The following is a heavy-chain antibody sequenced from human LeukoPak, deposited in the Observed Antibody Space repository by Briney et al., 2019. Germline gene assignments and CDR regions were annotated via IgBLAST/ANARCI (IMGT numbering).Heavy chain of an antibody. V-gene: IGHV4-59*08. D-gene: IGHD3-16*01. CDR2: IYYSGST. CDR1: GGSISNYY. CDR3: AGSPLWVGNRYFDL. Sequence: IPSETLSLTCTVSGGSISNYYWSWIRQPPGKGPEWIGFIYYSGSTNYNPSLKSRVTISVDTSKNQFSLKLSSVTAADTAVYYCAGSPLWVGNRYFDLWGRGTLVTVSS. J-gene: IGHJ2*01.